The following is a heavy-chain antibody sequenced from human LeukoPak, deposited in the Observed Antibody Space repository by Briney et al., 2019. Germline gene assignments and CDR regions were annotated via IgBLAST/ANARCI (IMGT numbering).Heavy chain of an antibody. J-gene: IGHJ3*02. CDR1: GYTFTGYY. CDR2: INPNSGGT. D-gene: IGHD6-19*01. Sequence: ASVKVSCKASGYTFTGYYMHWVRQAPGQGPEWMGWINPNSGGTNYAQKFQGRVTMTRDTSISTAYMELSRLRSDDTAVYYCARDLQWPDAFDIWGQGTIVTVSS. CDR3: ARDLQWPDAFDI. V-gene: IGHV1-2*02.